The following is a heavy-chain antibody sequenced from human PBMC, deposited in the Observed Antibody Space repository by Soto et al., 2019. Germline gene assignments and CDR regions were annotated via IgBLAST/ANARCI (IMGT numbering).Heavy chain of an antibody. CDR2: ISGSGGST. Sequence: GGSLRLSCAASGFTFSSYAMSWVRQAPGKGLEWVSAISGSGGSTYYADSVKGRFTISRDNSKNALYLQMNSLRAEDTAVYYCAKVVVRGPYYYYGMDVWGQGTTVTVSS. V-gene: IGHV3-23*01. J-gene: IGHJ6*02. CDR1: GFTFSSYA. CDR3: AKVVVRGPYYYYGMDV. D-gene: IGHD3-10*01.